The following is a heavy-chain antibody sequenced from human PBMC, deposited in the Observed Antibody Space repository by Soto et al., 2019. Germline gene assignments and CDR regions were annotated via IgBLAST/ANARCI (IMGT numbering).Heavy chain of an antibody. CDR1: GFTFSDYA. V-gene: IGHV3-30*18. D-gene: IGHD6-19*01. CDR2: VSGDGRNT. J-gene: IGHJ4*02. Sequence: VQLVESGGGVVQPGRSLRLSCAAAGFTFSDYAIHWVREAPGKGLEWVAVVSGDGRNTHYADPEKGRFTIPRDSYKNTVSLDMASLRAEDTAVYYCAKGGRQWLVTSDFNYWGQGALVTVSS. CDR3: AKGGRQWLVTSDFNY.